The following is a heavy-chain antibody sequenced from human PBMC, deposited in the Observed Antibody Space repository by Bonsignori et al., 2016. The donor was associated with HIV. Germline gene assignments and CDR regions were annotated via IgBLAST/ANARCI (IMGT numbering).Heavy chain of an antibody. Sequence: WIRQPPGKGLEWVSGISWNSGSIGYADSVKGRFTISRDNAKNSLYLQMNSLRAEDTALYYCAKASGYSYGYGRALWYFDLWGRGTLVTVSS. D-gene: IGHD5-18*01. J-gene: IGHJ2*01. CDR2: ISWNSGSI. CDR3: AKASGYSYGYGRALWYFDL. V-gene: IGHV3-9*01.